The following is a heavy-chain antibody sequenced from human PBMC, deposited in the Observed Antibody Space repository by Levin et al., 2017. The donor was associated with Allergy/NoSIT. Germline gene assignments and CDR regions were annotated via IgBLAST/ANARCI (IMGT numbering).Heavy chain of an antibody. V-gene: IGHV3-30*18. CDR2: ISYDGSNK. CDR3: AKAYIAARYYFDY. CDR1: GFTFSSYG. D-gene: IGHD6-6*01. J-gene: IGHJ4*02. Sequence: GGSLRLSCAASGFTFSSYGMHWVRQAPGKGLEWVAVISYDGSNKYYADSVKGRFTISRDNSKNTLYLQMNSLRAEDTAVYYCAKAYIAARYYFDYWGQGTLVTVSS.